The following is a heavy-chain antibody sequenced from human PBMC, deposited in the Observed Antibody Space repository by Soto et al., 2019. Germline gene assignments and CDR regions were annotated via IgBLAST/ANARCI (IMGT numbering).Heavy chain of an antibody. D-gene: IGHD4-4*01. CDR2: TIPIFGTA. CDR3: AGDPDSHYNDSHASSYP. J-gene: IGHJ5*02. V-gene: IGHV1-69*06. Sequence: SVKVSCKASGGTFSSYAISWVRQAPGQGLEWMGGTIPIFGTANYAQKFQGRVTISADKFTGTAYMELTGLRSDDTAVYYCAGDPDSHYNDSHASSYPWGQGTLVTVSS. CDR1: GGTFSSYA.